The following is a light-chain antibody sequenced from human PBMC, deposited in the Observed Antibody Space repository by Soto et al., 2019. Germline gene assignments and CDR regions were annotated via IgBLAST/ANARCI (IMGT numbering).Light chain of an antibody. Sequence: EVVLTQSPATLSLSPGEGASVSCRASQNISTYLAWYQQRPGQVPRLLIYGVSKRAPAIPPRFSGSGSGTDFTLSVSGLETEDFATYYCQQSHSNPRTFGQGTKLEIK. J-gene: IGKJ2*01. CDR2: GVS. CDR3: QQSHSNPRT. V-gene: IGKV3-11*01. CDR1: QNISTY.